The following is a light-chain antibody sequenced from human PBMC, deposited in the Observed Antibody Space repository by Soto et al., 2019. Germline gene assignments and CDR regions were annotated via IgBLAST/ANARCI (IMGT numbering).Light chain of an antibody. V-gene: IGLV2-14*01. J-gene: IGLJ1*01. CDR1: SSDVGGYIY. Sequence: QSVLTQPASVSGSPGQSITISCTGTSSDVGGYIYVSWYQQHPGKAPKLMIYDVTSRPSGVSYRSSGSKSGNTASLTISGLQAEDEADYYCSSYTTSSSYAFGTGTKVTVL. CDR3: SSYTTSSSYA. CDR2: DVT.